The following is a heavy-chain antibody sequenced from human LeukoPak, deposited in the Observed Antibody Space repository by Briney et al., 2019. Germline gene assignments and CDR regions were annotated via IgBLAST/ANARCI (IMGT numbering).Heavy chain of an antibody. J-gene: IGHJ4*02. D-gene: IGHD6-13*01. Sequence: GGSLILSCAASGFTVRNNYMNWVRQAPGKGLEWVSVIYSGGDTYYADSVKGRFTISRDTSKNTLYLQMSSLRPEDTAVYYCARRGSSWYPFDCWGQGTLVTVSS. V-gene: IGHV3-53*01. CDR1: GFTVRNNY. CDR2: IYSGGDT. CDR3: ARRGSSWYPFDC.